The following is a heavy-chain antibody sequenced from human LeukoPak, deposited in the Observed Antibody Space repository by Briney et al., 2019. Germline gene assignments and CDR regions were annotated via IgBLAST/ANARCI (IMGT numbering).Heavy chain of an antibody. Sequence: SETLSLTCAVYGGSFSGYYWSWIPQPPGKALEWIGEINHSGSTNYNPSLKSRVTISVDTSKNQFSLKLSSVTAADTAVYYCARAEIKLYNQRRYYFDYWGQGSLVTVSS. J-gene: IGHJ4*02. CDR3: ARAEIKLYNQRRYYFDY. D-gene: IGHD3-16*02. CDR1: GGSFSGYY. CDR2: INHSGST. V-gene: IGHV4-34*01.